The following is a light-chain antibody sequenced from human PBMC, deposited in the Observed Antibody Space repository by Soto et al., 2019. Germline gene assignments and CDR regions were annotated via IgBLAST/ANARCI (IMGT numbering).Light chain of an antibody. Sequence: EIVLTQSPGTLSLSPGERATLSCRASQSVSSSQLAWYQQRPGQAPRLLIYNASSRATGIPGRFSGSGSGTDFTLTISRLEPEDFAVYYCQQYGSSPTWTFGQGTKVEIK. CDR2: NAS. CDR3: QQYGSSPTWT. J-gene: IGKJ1*01. CDR1: QSVSSSQ. V-gene: IGKV3-20*01.